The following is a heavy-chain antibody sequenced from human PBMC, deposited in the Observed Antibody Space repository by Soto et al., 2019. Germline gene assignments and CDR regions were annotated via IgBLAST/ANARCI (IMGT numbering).Heavy chain of an antibody. J-gene: IGHJ4*02. CDR3: ARGRDTRSIFDY. CDR2: IDSGGIT. Sequence: EVQLVESGGGLIQPGGSLRLSCAASGFTVNSYYMTWVRQAPGKGLEWVSVIDSGGITYYADSVKGRFTISRDNSKNTLYLHIDSLRAEDTAVYYCARGRDTRSIFDYWGQGTLVTVSS. V-gene: IGHV3-53*01. D-gene: IGHD5-18*01. CDR1: GFTVNSYY.